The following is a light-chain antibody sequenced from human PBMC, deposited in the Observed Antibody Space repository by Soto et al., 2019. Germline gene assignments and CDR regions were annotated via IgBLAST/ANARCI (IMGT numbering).Light chain of an antibody. CDR1: QSISSPY. CDR2: GAS. Sequence: EIVLTQSPGTLSLSPGERATLSCRASQSISSPYLAWYQQKPGQAPRLLIDGASSRATGVPDRFSGSGFGTDFTLTISRLEPEDFTVYYCQQYDSWTFGQGTKLDIK. J-gene: IGKJ1*01. V-gene: IGKV3-20*01. CDR3: QQYDSWT.